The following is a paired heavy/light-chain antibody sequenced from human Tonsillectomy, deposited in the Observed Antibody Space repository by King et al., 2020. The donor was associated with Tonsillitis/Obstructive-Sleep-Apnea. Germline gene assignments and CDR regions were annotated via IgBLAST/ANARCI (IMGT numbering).Heavy chain of an antibody. Sequence: EVQLVESGGGLIQPGGSLRLSCAASGFTVSGNYMSWVRQAPGEGLQWVAVLYSSGSTSYADSVKGRFTVSRDNSKNTLYLQMNSLRADDTAVYYCARGGISIFGVVLQSQGFDFWGQGTLVTVSS. CDR3: ARGGISIFGVVLQSQGFDF. CDR2: LYSSGST. J-gene: IGHJ4*02. V-gene: IGHV3-53*01. D-gene: IGHD3-3*01. CDR1: GFTVSGNY.
Light chain of an antibody. CDR3: QVWDSSSDDYV. CDR1: NIGTKN. CDR2: YDS. J-gene: IGLJ1*01. Sequence: SYVLTQPPSVSVAPGKTARITCGGDNIGTKNVNWYQQKPGQAPVLVIYYDSDRPSGIPERFSGSKSGNTATLTITRVEAGDEADYYCQVWDSSSDDYVFGTGTKVTVL. V-gene: IGLV3-21*01.